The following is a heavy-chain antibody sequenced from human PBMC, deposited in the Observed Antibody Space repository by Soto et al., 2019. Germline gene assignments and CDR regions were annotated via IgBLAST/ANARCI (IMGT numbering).Heavy chain of an antibody. J-gene: IGHJ4*02. Sequence: QVQLVESGGGVVQPGRSLRLSCAASGFTFSSYGMHWFRQAQGKGLEWVAVISYDGSNKYYADSVKGRFTISRDNSKNTLYLQMNSLRAEDTAVYYCAKDLVGGTVIDDYWGQGTLVTVSS. CDR3: AKDLVGGTVIDDY. CDR2: ISYDGSNK. V-gene: IGHV3-30*18. D-gene: IGHD1-26*01. CDR1: GFTFSSYG.